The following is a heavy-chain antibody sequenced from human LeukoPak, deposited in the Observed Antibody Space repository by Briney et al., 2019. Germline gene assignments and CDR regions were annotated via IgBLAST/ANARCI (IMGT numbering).Heavy chain of an antibody. D-gene: IGHD2-2*01. J-gene: IGHJ3*02. CDR2: ISGSGGST. CDR1: GFTFSSYA. CDR3: AKDLGVVPAAFDAFDI. V-gene: IGHV3-23*01. Sequence: GGSLRLSCAASGFTFSSYAMSWVRQAPGKGLEWVSAISGSGGSTYYADSVKGRFTISRDNSKNTLYLQMNSLRAEDTAVYHCAKDLGVVPAAFDAFDIWGQGTMVTVSS.